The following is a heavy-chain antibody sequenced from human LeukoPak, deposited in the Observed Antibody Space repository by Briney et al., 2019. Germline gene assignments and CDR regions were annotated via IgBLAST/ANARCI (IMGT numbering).Heavy chain of an antibody. CDR3: AKKESSSSWYDYFDY. Sequence: GGSLRLSCAASGFTFSSHAMSWVRQAPGKGLEWVSAISGSGGSTYYADSVKGRFTISRDNSKNTLYLQMNSLRAEDTAVYYCAKKESSSSWYDYFDYWGQGTLVTVSS. CDR2: ISGSGGST. CDR1: GFTFSSHA. V-gene: IGHV3-23*01. D-gene: IGHD6-13*01. J-gene: IGHJ4*02.